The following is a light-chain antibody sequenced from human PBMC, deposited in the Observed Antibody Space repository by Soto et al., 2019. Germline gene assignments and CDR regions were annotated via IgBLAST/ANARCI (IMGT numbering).Light chain of an antibody. Sequence: QAVVTQPPSASGTPGQRVTISCSGSNSNIGSSSVIWFQQLPGTAPKLLIHGSNQRPSGVPDRFSGSKSGTSASLAISGLQSDDEADYYCVAWDDSLNGGMFGGGTKLTVL. J-gene: IGLJ3*02. CDR1: NSNIGSSS. CDR3: VAWDDSLNGGM. CDR2: GSN. V-gene: IGLV1-44*01.